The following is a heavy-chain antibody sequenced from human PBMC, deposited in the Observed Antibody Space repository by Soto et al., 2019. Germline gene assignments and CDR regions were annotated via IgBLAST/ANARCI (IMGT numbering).Heavy chain of an antibody. CDR2: INPDGSEK. Sequence: GGSLRLSCAASGFTFSNYWMNWVRQAPGKGLEWVANINPDGSEKYYVDSVKGRFAISRDNAESSLFLQMNSLKDEDTAVYYCARDLYGDYVFPISYYYYGMDVWGQGTTVTVSS. CDR3: ARDLYGDYVFPISYYYYGMDV. J-gene: IGHJ6*02. V-gene: IGHV3-7*01. D-gene: IGHD4-17*01. CDR1: GFTFSNYW.